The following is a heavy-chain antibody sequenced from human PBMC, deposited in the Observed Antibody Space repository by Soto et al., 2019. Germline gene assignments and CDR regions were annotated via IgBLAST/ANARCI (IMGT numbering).Heavy chain of an antibody. D-gene: IGHD4-17*01. CDR3: AKVIGDYDAFDI. CDR2: ISYDGSNK. Sequence: QVQLVESGGGVVQPGRSLRLSGAASGFTFSSYGMHWVRQAPGKGLEWVAVISYDGSNKYYADSVKGRFTISRDNSKNTLYLQMNSLRAEDTAVYYCAKVIGDYDAFDIWGQGTMVTVSS. V-gene: IGHV3-30*18. CDR1: GFTFSSYG. J-gene: IGHJ3*02.